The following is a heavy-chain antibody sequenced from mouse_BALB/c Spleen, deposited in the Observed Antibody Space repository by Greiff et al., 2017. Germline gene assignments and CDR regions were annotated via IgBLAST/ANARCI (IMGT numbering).Heavy chain of an antibody. J-gene: IGHJ2*01. D-gene: IGHD1-2*01. CDR2: IYPGDGDT. Sequence: VKLMESGAELARPGASVKLSCKASGYTFTSYWMQWVKQRPGQGLEWIGAIYPGDGDTRYTQKFKGKATLTADKSSSTAYMQLSSLASEDSAVYYCARGFTTATGYWGQGTTLTVSS. CDR3: ARGFTTATGY. CDR1: GYTFTSYW. V-gene: IGHV1-87*01.